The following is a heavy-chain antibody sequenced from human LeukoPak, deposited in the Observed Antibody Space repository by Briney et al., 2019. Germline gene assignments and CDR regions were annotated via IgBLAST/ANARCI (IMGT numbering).Heavy chain of an antibody. Sequence: GGSLRLSCAASGFTFSSYWMSWVRQAPGKGLEWVANIKQDGSVKYYVDSVKGRFTISRDNAKNSLYLQMNSLRAEDTAVYYCAGDVVSAAILPDYYYYYYMDVWGKGTTVTVSS. CDR2: IKQDGSVK. D-gene: IGHD2-2*02. V-gene: IGHV3-7*01. CDR3: AGDVVSAAILPDYYYYYYMDV. CDR1: GFTFSSYW. J-gene: IGHJ6*03.